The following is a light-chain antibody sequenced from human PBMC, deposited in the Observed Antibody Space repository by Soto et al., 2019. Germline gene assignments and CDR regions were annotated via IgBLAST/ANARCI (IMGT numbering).Light chain of an antibody. CDR1: QSISLY. CDR2: DAS. V-gene: IGKV3-11*01. J-gene: IGKJ2*01. Sequence: EIVLTQSPATLSLSPGERATLSCRASQSISLYVAWYQQKPGQAPRLLLYDASNRATGIPARFSGSGSGTDFTLTISSLGREDFAVYSCQQRSNWPPGYTFGQGTKLEI. CDR3: QQRSNWPPGYT.